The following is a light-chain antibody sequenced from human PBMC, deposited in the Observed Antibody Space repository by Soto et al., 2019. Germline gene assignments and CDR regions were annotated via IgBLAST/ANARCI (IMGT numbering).Light chain of an antibody. Sequence: EIVLTQSPATLSMSPGERATLSCLASQSVSTYLAWYQQNPGQAPRLLNFDASNRASGIPSRFSGSGSGTNFTLTISRLEPEDFAVYFCQQRSHWPPLTFGGGTKVEIK. CDR3: QQRSHWPPLT. J-gene: IGKJ4*01. CDR1: QSVSTY. CDR2: DAS. V-gene: IGKV3-11*01.